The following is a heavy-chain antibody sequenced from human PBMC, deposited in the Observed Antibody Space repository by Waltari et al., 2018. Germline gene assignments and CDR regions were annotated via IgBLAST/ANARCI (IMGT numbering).Heavy chain of an antibody. CDR2: IRSKAYGGTT. J-gene: IGHJ4*02. V-gene: IGHV3-49*04. D-gene: IGHD4-4*01. CDR3: AKGPSHTVTSLDY. CDR1: GFTFGDYA. Sequence: EVQLVESGGGLVQPGRSLRLSCTASGFTFGDYAMSWVRPAPGKGLEWVGFIRSKAYGGTTEYAASVKGRFTISRDNSKNTLYLQMNSLRAEDTAMYYCAKGPSHTVTSLDYWGQGTLVTVSS.